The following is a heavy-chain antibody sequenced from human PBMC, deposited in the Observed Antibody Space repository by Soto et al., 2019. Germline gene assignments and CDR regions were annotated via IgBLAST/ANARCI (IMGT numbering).Heavy chain of an antibody. V-gene: IGHV4-59*01. CDR1: EGSISSYC. CDR3: ARDHATKAIFGVVTIYYYGMDV. J-gene: IGHJ6*02. D-gene: IGHD3-3*01. Sequence: SERLSNTCTVSEGSISSYCWSWIRKPPGKGLEWIGYIYYSGSTNYNPSLKSRVTISVDTSKNQFSLELRGLRSDDTAVYYCARDHATKAIFGVVTIYYYGMDVWGQGTTVTVSS. CDR2: IYYSGST.